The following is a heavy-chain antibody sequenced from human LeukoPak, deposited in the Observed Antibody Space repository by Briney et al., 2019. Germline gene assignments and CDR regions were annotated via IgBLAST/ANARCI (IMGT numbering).Heavy chain of an antibody. Sequence: GGSLRLSCAASGFTFSSYGMHWVRQAPGKGLEWVAFIRYDGSNKYYADSVKGRFTISRDNSKNTLYLQMNRLRAEDTAVYYCAKDSGGYSYGLAFDYWGQGTLVTVSS. CDR1: GFTFSSYG. V-gene: IGHV3-30*02. D-gene: IGHD5-18*01. CDR2: IRYDGSNK. J-gene: IGHJ4*02. CDR3: AKDSGGYSYGLAFDY.